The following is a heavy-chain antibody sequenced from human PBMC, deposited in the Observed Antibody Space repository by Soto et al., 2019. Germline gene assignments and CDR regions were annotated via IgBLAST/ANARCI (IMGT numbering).Heavy chain of an antibody. CDR1: GCSISDDY. V-gene: IGHV4-59*01. CDR2: ISHSGST. J-gene: IGHJ6*02. CDR3: AREARGVISGMDV. D-gene: IGHD3-10*01. Sequence: PSESLSLTCAVSGCSISDDYWSWIRQPPGKGLEWIGHISHSGSTNYNPSLKSRVTISVDTSKRQFSLKLSSVTAADTAVYYCAREARGVISGMDVWGQGTTVTVSS.